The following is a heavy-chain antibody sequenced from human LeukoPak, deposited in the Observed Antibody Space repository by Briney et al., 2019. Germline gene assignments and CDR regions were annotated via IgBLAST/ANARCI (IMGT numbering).Heavy chain of an antibody. Sequence: SETLSLTCSVSGDSISTSSYYWGWIRQPPGKGLEWIGTIYYSGSTYYNPSLTSRVTISVDTSENQFSLKLSSVTAADTVVYYCARHKDYYYSYMDVWGKGTTVTISS. CDR1: GDSISTSSYY. J-gene: IGHJ6*03. CDR3: ARHKDYYYSYMDV. CDR2: IYYSGST. V-gene: IGHV4-39*01.